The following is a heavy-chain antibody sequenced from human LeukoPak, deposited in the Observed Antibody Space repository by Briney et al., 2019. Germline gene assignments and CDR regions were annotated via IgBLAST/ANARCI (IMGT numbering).Heavy chain of an antibody. CDR2: IIPSGGST. D-gene: IGHD3-22*01. Sequence: ASVKVSCKASGYTFTSNYIHWVRQAPGQGLEWMGIIIPSGGSTSYAQKFQGRVTMTRDTSTSTVYMELSSLRSEDTAVYYCARWWDDGSGYSYLYGMDVWGQGTTVTVSS. J-gene: IGHJ6*02. CDR3: ARWWDDGSGYSYLYGMDV. CDR1: GYTFTSNY. V-gene: IGHV1-46*01.